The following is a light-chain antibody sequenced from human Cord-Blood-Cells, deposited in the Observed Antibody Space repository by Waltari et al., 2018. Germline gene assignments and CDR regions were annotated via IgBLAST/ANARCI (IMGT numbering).Light chain of an antibody. J-gene: IGLJ3*02. CDR1: SSDVGGYNY. CDR3: SSYTSSSTWV. V-gene: IGLV2-14*01. CDR2: DVS. Sequence: QSALTQPASVSGSPGQAITISCTGTSSDVGGYNYVPWYQSHPGKAPNLMIYDVSKRPSGVSNRFSGSKSGNTASLTISGLQAEDEADYYCSSYTSSSTWVFGGGTKLTVL.